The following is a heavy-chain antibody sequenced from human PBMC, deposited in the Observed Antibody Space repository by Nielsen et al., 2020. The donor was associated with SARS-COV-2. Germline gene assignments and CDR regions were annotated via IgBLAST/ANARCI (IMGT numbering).Heavy chain of an antibody. CDR2: IYSGGSST. J-gene: IGHJ4*02. D-gene: IGHD4-23*01. V-gene: IGHV3-23*03. Sequence: GESLKISCAASGFTFSSYAMSWVRQALGKGLEWVSVIYSGGSSTYYADSVKGRFTISRDNSKNTLYLQMNSLRAEDTAVYYCALHYGDNGFFDYWGQGTLVTVSS. CDR3: ALHYGDNGFFDY. CDR1: GFTFSSYA.